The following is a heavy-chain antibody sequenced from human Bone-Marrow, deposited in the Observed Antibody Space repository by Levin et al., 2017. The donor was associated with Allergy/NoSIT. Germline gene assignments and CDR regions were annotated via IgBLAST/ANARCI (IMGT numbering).Heavy chain of an antibody. V-gene: IGHV1-46*01. CDR2: INPSSGNT. Sequence: SGESLKISCKASGYTFTSSYVHWVRQAPGQGLEWMGIINPSSGNTAYARKFQGRVTLTRDTSTSTVHMELSSPTSEDSAVYHCARGGITAAGTWGHFDDWGQGTLVTVSS. J-gene: IGHJ4*02. D-gene: IGHD6-13*01. CDR3: ARGGITAAGTWGHFDD. CDR1: GYTFTSSY.